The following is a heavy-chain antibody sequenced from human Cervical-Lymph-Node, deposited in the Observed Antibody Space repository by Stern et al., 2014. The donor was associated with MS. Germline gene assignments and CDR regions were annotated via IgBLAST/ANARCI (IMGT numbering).Heavy chain of an antibody. CDR3: ASAVTGLNYYFHALDV. D-gene: IGHD6-19*01. CDR2: SRPDDGET. CDR1: GYTLHDLS. Sequence: MQLVESGAEVKKPGASVKVSCKVSGYTLHDLSPHWVRQAPGEVLEWMGGSRPDDGETIFAQGLQGRVTVTEDTSTDTAYMELSSLRSEDTAVYYCASAVTGLNYYFHALDVWGQGTTVTVSS. V-gene: IGHV1-24*01. J-gene: IGHJ6*02.